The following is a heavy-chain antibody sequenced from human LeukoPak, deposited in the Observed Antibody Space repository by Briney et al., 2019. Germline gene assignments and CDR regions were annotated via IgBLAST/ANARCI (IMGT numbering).Heavy chain of an antibody. J-gene: IGHJ4*02. V-gene: IGHV4-39*01. D-gene: IGHD6-13*01. CDR3: ARQDSSSWNYYFDY. CDR2: IYYSGST. CDR1: GGSISSSSYY. Sequence: SETLSLTCTVSGGSISSSSYYWGWIRQPPGKGLEWIGSIYYSGSTYYNPSLKGRVTISVDTSKNQFSLKQSSVTAADTAVYYCARQDSSSWNYYFDYWGQGTLVTVSS.